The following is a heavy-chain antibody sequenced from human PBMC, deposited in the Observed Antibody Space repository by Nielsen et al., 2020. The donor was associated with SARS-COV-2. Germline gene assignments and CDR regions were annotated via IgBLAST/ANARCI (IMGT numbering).Heavy chain of an antibody. Sequence: GESLKISCAAPGFTFSSYAMHWVRQAPGKGLEWVAVISYDGSNKYYADSVKGRFTISRDNSKNTLYLQMNSLRAEDTAVYYCARDIHCSSTSCYGMDVWGQGTTVTVSS. J-gene: IGHJ6*02. D-gene: IGHD2-2*01. CDR3: ARDIHCSSTSCYGMDV. CDR1: GFTFSSYA. V-gene: IGHV3-30-3*01. CDR2: ISYDGSNK.